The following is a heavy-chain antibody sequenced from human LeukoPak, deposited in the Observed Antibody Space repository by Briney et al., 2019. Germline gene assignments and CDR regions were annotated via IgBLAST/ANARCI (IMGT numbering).Heavy chain of an antibody. D-gene: IGHD3-9*01. CDR1: GYTLTELS. V-gene: IGHV1-24*01. CDR3: ATSRGLTGSENYFDY. CDR2: FDPEDGET. Sequence: GASVKVSCKVSGYTLTELSMHWVRQAPGKGLEWMGGFDPEDGETIYAQKFQGRVTMTEDTSTDTAYMELSSLRSEDTAVYYCATSRGLTGSENYFDYWGQGTLVTVSS. J-gene: IGHJ4*02.